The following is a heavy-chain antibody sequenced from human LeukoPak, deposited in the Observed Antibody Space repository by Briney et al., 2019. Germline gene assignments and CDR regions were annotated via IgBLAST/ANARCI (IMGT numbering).Heavy chain of an antibody. CDR1: GFTFSSYG. CDR3: AKDPTHRVPRNFDY. V-gene: IGHV3-30*02. Sequence: PGGSLRLSCAASGFTFSSYGMHWVRQAPGKGLEWVAFIRYDGSNKYYADSVKGRFTISRDNSKNTLYLQMNSLRAEDTAVYYCAKDPTHRVPRNFDYWGQGTLVTVSS. J-gene: IGHJ4*02. CDR2: IRYDGSNK.